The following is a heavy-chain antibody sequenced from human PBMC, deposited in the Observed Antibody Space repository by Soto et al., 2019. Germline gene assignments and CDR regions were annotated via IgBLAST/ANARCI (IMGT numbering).Heavy chain of an antibody. CDR1: GGSISSYY. D-gene: IGHD3-22*01. CDR3: ARERTRNYYYDSSGYFDY. Sequence: SETLSLTCTASGGSISSYYWSWIRQPPGKGLEWIGDIYYSGSTNYNPSLKSRVTISVDTSKNQFSLKLSSVTAADTAVYYCARERTRNYYYDSSGYFDYWGQGTLVTVSS. V-gene: IGHV4-59*01. CDR2: IYYSGST. J-gene: IGHJ4*02.